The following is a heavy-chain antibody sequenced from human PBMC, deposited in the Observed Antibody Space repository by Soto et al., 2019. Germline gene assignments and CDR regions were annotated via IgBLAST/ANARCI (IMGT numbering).Heavy chain of an antibody. D-gene: IGHD4-17*01. CDR3: ARSSQSTVTTFED. CDR2: IYYSGST. J-gene: IGHJ4*02. Sequence: PSETLSLTCTVSGGSISSGGYYWSWIRQHPGKGLEWIGYIYYSGSTYYNPSLKSRVTISVDTSKNQFSLKLSSVTAADTAVYYCARSSQSTVTTFEDWGQGTRVTVSS. CDR1: GGSISSGGYY. V-gene: IGHV4-31*03.